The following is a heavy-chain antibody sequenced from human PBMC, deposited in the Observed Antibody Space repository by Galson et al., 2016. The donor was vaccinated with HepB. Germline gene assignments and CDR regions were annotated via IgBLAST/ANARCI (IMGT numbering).Heavy chain of an antibody. J-gene: IGHJ4*02. Sequence: SLRLSCAASGFTFTSHSMHWVRQAPGKGLEWVAFISHDGGNKQYAASVKGQFSISRDNSKSALYLQMNSLRPEDAAVYYCAREGASYNSDFDYWGQGTLVTVSS. D-gene: IGHD5-24*01. CDR2: ISHDGGNK. CDR1: GFTFTSHS. CDR3: AREGASYNSDFDY. V-gene: IGHV3-30-3*01.